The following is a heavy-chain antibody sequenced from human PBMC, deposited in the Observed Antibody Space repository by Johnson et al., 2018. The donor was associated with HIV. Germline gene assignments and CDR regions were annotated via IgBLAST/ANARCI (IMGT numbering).Heavy chain of an antibody. Sequence: QVQLVESGGGVVRPGGSLRLSCAASGFTFSSYGMHWVRQAPGKGLEWVSVIYNGGSTYYADSVKGRFTISRGNSKNTLYLQMNSLRDEETALYHCARGDGSGSTGAFDIWGQGTMVTVSS. CDR1: GFTFSSYG. V-gene: IGHV3-NL1*01. CDR2: IYNGGST. D-gene: IGHD3-10*01. CDR3: ARGDGSGSTGAFDI. J-gene: IGHJ3*02.